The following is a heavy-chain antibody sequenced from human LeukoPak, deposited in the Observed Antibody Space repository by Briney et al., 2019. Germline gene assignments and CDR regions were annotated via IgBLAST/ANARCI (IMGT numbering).Heavy chain of an antibody. CDR2: ISSSSSYI. CDR1: GFTFSSYS. J-gene: IGHJ4*02. D-gene: IGHD6-19*01. Sequence: NSGGSLRLSCAASGFTFSSYSMNWVRQAPGKGLEWVSSISSSSSYIYYADSVKGRFTISRDNAKNSLYLQMNSLRAEDTAVYYCARAPGSGWYFDYWGQGTLVTVSS. V-gene: IGHV3-21*01. CDR3: ARAPGSGWYFDY.